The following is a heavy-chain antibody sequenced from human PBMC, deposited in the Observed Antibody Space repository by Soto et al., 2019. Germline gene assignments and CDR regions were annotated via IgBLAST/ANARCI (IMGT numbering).Heavy chain of an antibody. D-gene: IGHD5-12*01. CDR1: GDTFTGYY. CDR2: INPNSGVT. CDR3: ARESGGATATLDYYYFYMDV. J-gene: IGHJ6*03. Sequence: QVQLVQSVAEVKKPGASVTVSCRASGDTFTGYYMHWVRQAPGQGLEWMGWINPNSGVTKYAQKFQGWVTMTRDTSIRTVYMQLSRLRSDDTAVYYCARESGGATATLDYYYFYMDVWGTGTTVTVSS. V-gene: IGHV1-2*04.